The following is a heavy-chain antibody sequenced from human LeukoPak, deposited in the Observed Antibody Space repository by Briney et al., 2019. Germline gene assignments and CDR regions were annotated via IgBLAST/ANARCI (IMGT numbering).Heavy chain of an antibody. CDR1: GFSFSDYS. J-gene: IGHJ5*02. D-gene: IGHD3-10*01. V-gene: IGHV3-48*04. CDR3: ARDHRYGSGSLDH. Sequence: GSLRLSCVASGFSFSDYSVNWVRQAPGKGLEWISYISSSSTTISYADSVEGRFSISRDNAKRSVYLQMNGLRAEDTAMYYCARDHRYGSGSLDHWGQGILVIVSS. CDR2: ISSSSTTI.